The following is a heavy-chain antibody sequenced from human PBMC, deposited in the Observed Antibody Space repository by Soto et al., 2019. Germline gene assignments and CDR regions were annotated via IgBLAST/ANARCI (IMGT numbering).Heavy chain of an antibody. D-gene: IGHD2-15*01. V-gene: IGHV3-33*01. CDR3: ARIDIGDAPRAHPSNVDP. CDR2: IWYDGSNK. J-gene: IGHJ5*02. CDR1: GFTFSSYG. Sequence: PGGSLRLSCAASGFTFSSYGMHWVRQAPGKGLEWVAVIWYDGSNKYYADSVKGRFTISRDNSKNTLYLQMNSLRAEDTAVYYCARIDIGDAPRAHPSNVDPWGQATLVTVSS.